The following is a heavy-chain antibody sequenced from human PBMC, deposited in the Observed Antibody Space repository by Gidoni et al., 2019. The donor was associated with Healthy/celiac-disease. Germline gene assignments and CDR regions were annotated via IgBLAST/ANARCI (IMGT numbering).Heavy chain of an antibody. D-gene: IGHD2-21*02. CDR1: RFTFADYP. CDR3: AKGSVVVTAHQSGAFDI. J-gene: IGHJ3*02. CDR2: ISWNSDSI. V-gene: IGHV3-9*01. Sequence: EVQLVESGGGLVQPGRSLRLSCAASRFTFADYPMHWVRQVPGKGLEWVSGISWNSDSIGYADSVKGRFTISRDNAKNSLYLQMNSLRAEDTALYYCAKGSVVVTAHQSGAFDIWGQGTMVTVSS.